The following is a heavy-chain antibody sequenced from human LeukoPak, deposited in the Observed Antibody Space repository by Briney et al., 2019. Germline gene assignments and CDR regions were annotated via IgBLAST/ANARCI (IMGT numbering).Heavy chain of an antibody. J-gene: IGHJ3*01. V-gene: IGHV3-15*01. CDR2: IKRKIDGGTT. CDR3: TTGGLGSGYGFDV. CDR1: GFTLSNAF. Sequence: GGSLRLSCAAYGFTLSNAFMSWVRQAPGKGMEWVGRIKRKIDGGTTDNAAPVKGRYTISRDDSKNTLYLQMNSLKIEDTAVYYCTTGGLGSGYGFDVWGQGTMVTVSS. D-gene: IGHD5-12*01.